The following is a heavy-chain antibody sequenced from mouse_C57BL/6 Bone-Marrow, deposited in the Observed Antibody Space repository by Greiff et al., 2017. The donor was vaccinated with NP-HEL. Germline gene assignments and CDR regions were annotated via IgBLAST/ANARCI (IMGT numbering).Heavy chain of an antibody. J-gene: IGHJ3*01. Sequence: QVQLQQSGPELVKPGASVKIPCKASGYTFTDYNMDWVKQNHGKSLEWIGNFHPYNDDTKYNEKFKGKATLTVEKSSSTVYLELSRLTSDDSAVYYCATYYSNYPAWFAYWGQGTLVTVSA. CDR3: ATYYSNYPAWFAY. CDR1: GYTFTDYN. V-gene: IGHV1-47*01. CDR2: FHPYNDDT. D-gene: IGHD2-5*01.